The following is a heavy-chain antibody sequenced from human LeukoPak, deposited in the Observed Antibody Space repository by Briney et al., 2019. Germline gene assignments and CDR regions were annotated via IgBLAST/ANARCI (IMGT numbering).Heavy chain of an antibody. D-gene: IGHD5-18*01. V-gene: IGHV3-20*04. Sequence: GGSLRLSCAASGFTFDDYGMSGVRQAPGKGVEWVSGINWNGGSTGYADSVKGRFTISRDNAKNSLYVQMNSLRAEDTASYYCARTETTGIQVWLPVHNWGQGPLVTVSS. J-gene: IGHJ4*02. CDR1: GFTFDDYG. CDR2: INWNGGST. CDR3: ARTETTGIQVWLPVHN.